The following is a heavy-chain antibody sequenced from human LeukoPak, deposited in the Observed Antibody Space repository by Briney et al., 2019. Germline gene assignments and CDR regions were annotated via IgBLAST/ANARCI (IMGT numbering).Heavy chain of an antibody. D-gene: IGHD3-10*01. Sequence: GGSLRLSCAASGFTFSGSAIHWVRQASGKGLEWVGRIRSKADNYATGYAASVKGRSTLSRDDSKNTAYLQMNRLKTEDTAVYYCTRVPTRGSGNDYWGQGTQVTVSS. CDR2: IRSKADNYAT. CDR1: GFTFSGSA. J-gene: IGHJ4*02. V-gene: IGHV3-73*01. CDR3: TRVPTRGSGNDY.